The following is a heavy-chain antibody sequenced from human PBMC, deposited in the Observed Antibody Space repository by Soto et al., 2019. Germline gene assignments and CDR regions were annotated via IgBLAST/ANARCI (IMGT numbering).Heavy chain of an antibody. D-gene: IGHD3-22*01. V-gene: IGHV4-31*01. J-gene: IGHJ4*02. CDR3: ARNYYKSYVVGY. Sequence: QVQLQASGPGLVKPSQTLSLTCTVSGGSINSGGYYWSWIRQYPGKGLEWIGTIFYTGSTSYNPSLKSLVTISVDTSKNQFSLKVNSVTAADTAVYYCARNYYKSYVVGYWGQGTLVNVAA. CDR1: GGSINSGGYY. CDR2: IFYTGST.